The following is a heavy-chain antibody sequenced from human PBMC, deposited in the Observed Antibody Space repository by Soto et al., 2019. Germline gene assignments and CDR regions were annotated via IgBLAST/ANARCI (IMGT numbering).Heavy chain of an antibody. J-gene: IGHJ4*02. D-gene: IGHD2-15*01. CDR2: INAGNGNT. CDR3: ARGPGGPAGPGDY. V-gene: IGHV1-3*01. CDR1: GYTFTSYA. Sequence: QVQLVQSGAEVKKPGASVKVSCKASGYTFTSYAMHWVRQAPGQRLEWMGWINAGNGNTKYSQKFQGRVTITRDTSASTAYMELISLRSEDTAVYYCARGPGGPAGPGDYWGQGTLVTVSS.